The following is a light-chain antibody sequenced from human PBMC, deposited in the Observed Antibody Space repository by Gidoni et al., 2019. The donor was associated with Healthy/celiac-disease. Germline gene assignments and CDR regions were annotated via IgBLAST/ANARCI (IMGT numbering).Light chain of an antibody. V-gene: IGKV1-8*01. CDR3: QQYHSYPRT. Sequence: AIRMTQSPSSFSASTGDRVTITCRASQGISSYLAWYQQKPGKAPKLLIYAASTLQSGVPSRFSGSGSGTDFTLTISCLQSEDFATYYCQQYHSYPRTFGQGTKVEIK. CDR2: AAS. CDR1: QGISSY. J-gene: IGKJ1*01.